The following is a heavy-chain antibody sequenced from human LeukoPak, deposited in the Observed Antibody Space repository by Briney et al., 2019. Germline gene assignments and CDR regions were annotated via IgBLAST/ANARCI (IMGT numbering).Heavy chain of an antibody. CDR1: GFSVSSNY. CDR3: AKGNYYDSYSYLYYFDY. D-gene: IGHD3-22*01. Sequence: GGSLRLSCAASGFSVSSNYMSWVRQAPGKGLEWVSVIYSGGSTYYADSVKGRFTISRDNSKNTLFLQMNGLRAEDTAVYYCAKGNYYDSYSYLYYFDYWGQGTLVTVSS. V-gene: IGHV3-53*01. CDR2: IYSGGST. J-gene: IGHJ4*02.